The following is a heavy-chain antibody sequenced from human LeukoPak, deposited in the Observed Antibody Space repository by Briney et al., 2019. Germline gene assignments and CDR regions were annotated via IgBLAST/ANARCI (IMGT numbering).Heavy chain of an antibody. D-gene: IGHD3-9*01. CDR1: GGSISSTHYY. Sequence: SETLSLTCTVSGGSISSTHYYWGWIRQPPGKGLEWIGSIYYSGSTYYNPSLKSRVTISVDTSKNQFSLRLSSVTAADTAVYDCARLDSLYFYYMDVWGKGTTVTVSS. CDR2: IYYSGST. J-gene: IGHJ6*03. V-gene: IGHV4-39*01. CDR3: ARLDSLYFYYMDV.